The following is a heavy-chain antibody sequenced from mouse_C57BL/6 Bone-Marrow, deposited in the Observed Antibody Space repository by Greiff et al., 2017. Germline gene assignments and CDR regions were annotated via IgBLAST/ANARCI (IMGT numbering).Heavy chain of an antibody. V-gene: IGHV14-4*01. CDR1: GFNIKDDY. CDR3: TTRSTPLSEFAY. CDR2: IDPENGDT. D-gene: IGHD2-1*01. J-gene: IGHJ3*01. Sequence: EVQLQQSGAELVRPGASVKLSCTASGFNIKDDYMHWVKQRPEQGLEWIGWIDPENGDTEYASKFQGKATITADTSSNTAYLQLSSLTSEDTAVYYCTTRSTPLSEFAYWGQGTLVTVSA.